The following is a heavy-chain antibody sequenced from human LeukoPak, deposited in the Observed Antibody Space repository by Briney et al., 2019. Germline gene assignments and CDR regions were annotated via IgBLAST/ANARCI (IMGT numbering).Heavy chain of an antibody. D-gene: IGHD1-14*01. J-gene: IGHJ5*02. CDR2: IIPILGIA. CDR1: GGTFSSYA. V-gene: IGHV1-69*04. CDR3: ARTEEGGSDP. Sequence: SVKVSCKASGGTFSSYAISWVRQAPRQGLEWMGRIIPILGIANYAQKFQGRVTITADKSTSTAYMELSSLRSEDTAVYYCARTEEGGSDPWGQGTLVTVSS.